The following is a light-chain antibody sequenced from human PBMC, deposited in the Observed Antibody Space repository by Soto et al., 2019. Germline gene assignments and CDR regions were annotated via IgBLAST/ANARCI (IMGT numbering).Light chain of an antibody. CDR1: SSNIGAGYD. V-gene: IGLV1-40*01. CDR2: GNS. Sequence: QSVLTQPPSVSGAPGQRVTISCTGSSSNIGAGYDVHWYQQLPGTAPKLLIYGNSNRPSGVPDRFSGPKSGTSASLAITGLQAEDEADYYCQSYDSSLSGLYVVFGGGTKLTVL. CDR3: QSYDSSLSGLYVV. J-gene: IGLJ2*01.